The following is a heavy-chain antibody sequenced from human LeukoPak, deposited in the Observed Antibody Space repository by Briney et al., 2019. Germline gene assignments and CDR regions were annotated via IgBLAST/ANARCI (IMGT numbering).Heavy chain of an antibody. CDR3: ARGNEDIVVVPAAFY. D-gene: IGHD2-2*01. CDR1: GGTFSSFT. V-gene: IGHV1-2*02. J-gene: IGHJ4*02. Sequence: ASVKVSCKTFGGTFSSFTISWVRQAPGQGLEWMGWINPNSGGTNYAQKFQGRVTMTRDTSISTAYMELSRLRSDDTAVYYCARGNEDIVVVPAAFYWGQGTLVTVSS. CDR2: INPNSGGT.